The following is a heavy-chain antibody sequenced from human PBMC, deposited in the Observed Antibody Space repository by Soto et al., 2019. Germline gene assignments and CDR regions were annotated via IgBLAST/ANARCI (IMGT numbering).Heavy chain of an antibody. J-gene: IGHJ6*02. CDR3: AKWDTHGIIPPTVGGNYYYYDMDV. CDR2: ITGSGGGT. CDR1: GFVFINYA. Sequence: PGGSLRLSCAASGFVFINYAIVFFRHSAFRWLEWVSAITGSGGGTYYADSVKGRVTVSRDNSKNTLYLQMHSLRAEDTAIFFCAKWDTHGIIPPTVGGNYYYYDMDVWGQGTRVTVSS. D-gene: IGHD5-18*01. V-gene: IGHV3-23*01.